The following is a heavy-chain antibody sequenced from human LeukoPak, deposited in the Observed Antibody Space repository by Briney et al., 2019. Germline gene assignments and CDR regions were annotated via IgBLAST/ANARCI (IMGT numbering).Heavy chain of an antibody. Sequence: SETLSLTCTVSGGSISSYYWSWVRQPPGKGLGWIGYIYYSGSTNYNPSLKSRVTISVDTSKNQFSLKLSSVTAADTAVYYCARTPSGYCSSTSCKGRYYYMDVWGKGTTVTVSS. CDR1: GGSISSYY. V-gene: IGHV4-59*08. J-gene: IGHJ6*03. CDR2: IYYSGST. CDR3: ARTPSGYCSSTSCKGRYYYMDV. D-gene: IGHD2-2*01.